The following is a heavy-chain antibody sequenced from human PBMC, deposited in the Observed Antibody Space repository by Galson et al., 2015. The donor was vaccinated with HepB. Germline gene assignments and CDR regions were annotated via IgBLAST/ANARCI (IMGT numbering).Heavy chain of an antibody. V-gene: IGHV3-30-3*01. J-gene: IGHJ4*02. D-gene: IGHD2-2*01. CDR1: GFTFSSYA. CDR3: ARVRCSSTSCYGGGFDY. CDR2: ISYDGSNK. Sequence: SLRLSCAASGFTFSSYAMHWVRQAPGKGLEWVAVISYDGSNKYYADSVKGRFTISRDNSKNTLYLQMNSLRAEDTAVYYCARVRCSSTSCYGGGFDYWGQGTLVTVSS.